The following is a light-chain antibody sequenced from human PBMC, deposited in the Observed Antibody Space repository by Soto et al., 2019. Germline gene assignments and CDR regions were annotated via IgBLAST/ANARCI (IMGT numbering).Light chain of an antibody. Sequence: DVQMPQSPSSLSASVGDRVTITCQASHDIGTYLNWYQHKPGKAPKLLIFDTSNLATGVPARFSGSGSDTYFTFTITHLQAEDVAAYYCQQVDSVPLTFGGGTHVEI. CDR1: HDIGTY. CDR2: DTS. V-gene: IGKV1-33*01. J-gene: IGKJ4*01. CDR3: QQVDSVPLT.